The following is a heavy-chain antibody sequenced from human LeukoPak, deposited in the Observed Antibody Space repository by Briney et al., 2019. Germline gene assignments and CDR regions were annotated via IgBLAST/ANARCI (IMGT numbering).Heavy chain of an antibody. D-gene: IGHD5-12*01. CDR2: IRYDGSNK. Sequence: LAGGSLRLSCAASGFTFSSYGMHWVRQAPGKGLEWVAFIRYDGSNKYYADSVKGRFTISRDNAKNSLYLQMNSLRAEDTAVYYCARVEASGYDYGAFDYWGQGTLVTVSS. V-gene: IGHV3-30*02. J-gene: IGHJ4*02. CDR1: GFTFSSYG. CDR3: ARVEASGYDYGAFDY.